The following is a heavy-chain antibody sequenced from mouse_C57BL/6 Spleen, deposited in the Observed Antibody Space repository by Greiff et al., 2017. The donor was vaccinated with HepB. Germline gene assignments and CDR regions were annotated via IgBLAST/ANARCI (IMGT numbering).Heavy chain of an antibody. J-gene: IGHJ2*01. CDR3: ARDSNSPLDY. V-gene: IGHV3-6*01. D-gene: IGHD4-1*01. Sequence: ESGPGLVKPSQSLSLTCSVTGYSITSGYYWNWIRQSPGNKLEWMGYISYDGSNNYNPSLKNRISITRDTSKNQFFLKLNSVTTEDTATYYCARDSNSPLDYWGQGTTLTVSS. CDR1: GYSITSGYY. CDR2: ISYDGSN.